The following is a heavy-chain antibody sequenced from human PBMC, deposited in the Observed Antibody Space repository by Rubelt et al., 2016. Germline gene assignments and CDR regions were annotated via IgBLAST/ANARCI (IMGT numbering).Heavy chain of an antibody. J-gene: IGHJ4*02. CDR1: GGSISGYY. CDR3: ARRGGSSGYYYFDY. Sequence: QLQLQESGPGLLKPSETLSLTCTVSGGSISGYYWNWIRQPPGKGLEWIGYVYSSGSTNYNPSLKSRVTISVDSSKNQFSRNVSAGTAADKAVYYCARRGGSSGYYYFDYSGQGTLVTVSS. D-gene: IGHD3-22*01. V-gene: IGHV4-59*01. CDR2: VYSSGST.